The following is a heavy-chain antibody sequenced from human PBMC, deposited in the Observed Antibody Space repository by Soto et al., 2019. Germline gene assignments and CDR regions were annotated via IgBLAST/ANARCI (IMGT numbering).Heavy chain of an antibody. V-gene: IGHV4-31*03. D-gene: IGHD5-18*01. J-gene: IGHJ5*02. CDR3: ARGRKGYSYGHNWFDP. Sequence: KPSETLSLACTVSGGSISSGCYYWSWIRQHPGKGLEWIGYIYYSGSTYYNPSLKSRVTISVDTSKNQFSLKLSSVTAADTAVYYCARGRKGYSYGHNWFDPWGQGTLVTVSS. CDR1: GGSISSGCYY. CDR2: IYYSGST.